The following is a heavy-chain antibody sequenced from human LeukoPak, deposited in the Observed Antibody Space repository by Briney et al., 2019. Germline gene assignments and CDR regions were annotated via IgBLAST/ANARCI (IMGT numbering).Heavy chain of an antibody. CDR3: ARGGATVVS. J-gene: IGHJ4*02. D-gene: IGHD5-12*01. CDR2: LKQDGSEK. Sequence: GGSLRLSRSASGFTFNDCWMSWVRQAPGKGLEWVANLKQDGSEKYYVDSVKGRFTISRDNAKKSLYLQMNSLRPEDTAVYYCARGGATVVSWGQGTLVTDPS. CDR1: GFTFNDCW. V-gene: IGHV3-7*05.